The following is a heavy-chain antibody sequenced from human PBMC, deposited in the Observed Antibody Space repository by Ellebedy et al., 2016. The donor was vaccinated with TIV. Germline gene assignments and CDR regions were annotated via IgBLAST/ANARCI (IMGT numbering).Heavy chain of an antibody. CDR2: ISYDGSNK. D-gene: IGHD5-12*01. Sequence: GESLKISXAASGFTFSSYGMHWVRQAPGKGLEWVAVISYDGSNKYYADSVKGRFTISRDNSKNTLYLQMNSLRAEDTAVYYCAKGWLRLRGSFDYWGQGTLVTVSS. J-gene: IGHJ4*02. V-gene: IGHV3-30*18. CDR3: AKGWLRLRGSFDY. CDR1: GFTFSSYG.